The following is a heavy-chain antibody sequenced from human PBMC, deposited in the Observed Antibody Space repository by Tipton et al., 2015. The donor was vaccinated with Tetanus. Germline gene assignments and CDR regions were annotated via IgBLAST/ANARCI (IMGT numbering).Heavy chain of an antibody. Sequence: TLSLTCSVSGGSISSGGHYWGWIRQHPGKGLEWIGNIHYSGSTFYNPSLKSRVTISVDTSKNQFSLKLNSVTAADTAVYYCAREGAPRAFDIWAKGQWSPSLQ. CDR1: GGSISSGGHY. CDR2: IHYSGST. V-gene: IGHV4-31*03. J-gene: IGHJ3*02. CDR3: AREGAPRAFDI.